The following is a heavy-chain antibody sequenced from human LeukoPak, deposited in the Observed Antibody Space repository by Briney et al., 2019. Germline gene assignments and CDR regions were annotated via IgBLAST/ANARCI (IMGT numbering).Heavy chain of an antibody. J-gene: IGHJ4*02. Sequence: PGRSLRLSCAASGFTFSSCGMHWVRQAPGKGLEWVAVISYDGSNKYYADSVKGRFTISRDNSKNTLYLQMNSLRAEDTAVYYCAKDLYDIVVVPAALNFDYWGQGTLVTVSS. CDR2: ISYDGSNK. CDR1: GFTFSSCG. V-gene: IGHV3-30*18. CDR3: AKDLYDIVVVPAALNFDY. D-gene: IGHD2-2*01.